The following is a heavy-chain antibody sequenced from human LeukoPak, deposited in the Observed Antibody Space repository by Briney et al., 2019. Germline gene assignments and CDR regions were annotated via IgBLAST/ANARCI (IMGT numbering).Heavy chain of an antibody. J-gene: IGHJ4*02. Sequence: PGGSLRLSCAASGFTFSSYNMNWVRQAPGKGLEWVSSISPTSSYISYADSVKGRFTISRDNAKNSLYLQMNSLRAEDTAVYYCARDVYCSGGSCLHYFDYWGQGTLVTVSS. CDR1: GFTFSSYN. D-gene: IGHD2-15*01. V-gene: IGHV3-21*01. CDR2: ISPTSSYI. CDR3: ARDVYCSGGSCLHYFDY.